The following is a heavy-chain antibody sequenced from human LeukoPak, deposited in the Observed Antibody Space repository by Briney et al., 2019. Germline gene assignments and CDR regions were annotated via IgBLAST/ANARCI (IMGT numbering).Heavy chain of an antibody. J-gene: IGHJ3*02. V-gene: IGHV3-11*01. Sequence: LSLTCAVYGGSFSGYYWSWIRQAPGKGLEWVSYISSSGSTIYYADSVKGRFTISRDNAKNSLYLQMNSLRAEDTAVYYCARDRPVTYRWSPDDAFDIWGQGTMVTVSS. CDR2: ISSSGSTI. CDR1: GGSFSGYY. D-gene: IGHD2-2*01. CDR3: ARDRPVTYRWSPDDAFDI.